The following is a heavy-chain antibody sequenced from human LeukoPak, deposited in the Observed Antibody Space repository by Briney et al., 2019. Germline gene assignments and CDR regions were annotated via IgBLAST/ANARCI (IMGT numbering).Heavy chain of an antibody. CDR3: IRGIVFGWGSFLA. CDR2: VRGDGGDA. CDR1: GFTFSSCW. D-gene: IGHD3-16*01. V-gene: IGHV3-74*01. Sequence: GGSLRLSCAASGFTFSSCWMHWVRQAPGKGLVWVSRVRGDGGDANYADFVKGRCTISRDNAKNTLYLQMNSLRVEDTAVYYCIRGIVFGWGSFLAGGRGPLVPVSS. J-gene: IGHJ1*01.